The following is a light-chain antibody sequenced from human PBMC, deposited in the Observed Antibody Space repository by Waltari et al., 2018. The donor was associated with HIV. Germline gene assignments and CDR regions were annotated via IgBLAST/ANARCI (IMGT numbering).Light chain of an antibody. J-gene: IGKJ5*01. CDR2: GTS. CDR1: QSVSSY. V-gene: IGKV3-11*01. Sequence: EIVLTQSPATLSVSPGERATLSCRASQSVSSYLAWYQQKPGQAPRLLIYGTSSRATGIPARVSGSGSGTDFTLTISSLEPGDFGVYYCQQRSSWPITFGQGTRLEIK. CDR3: QQRSSWPIT.